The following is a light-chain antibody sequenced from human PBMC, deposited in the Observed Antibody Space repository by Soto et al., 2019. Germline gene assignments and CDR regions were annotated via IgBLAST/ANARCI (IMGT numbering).Light chain of an antibody. J-gene: IGKJ2*02. CDR2: GAS. CDR3: QQYGSSPMCT. CDR1: QSVSSNY. V-gene: IGKV3-20*01. Sequence: EIVLTQSPATLSLSPGERATLSCRASQSVSSNYLAWYQQKPGQAPRLLIYGASSRATGIPDRFSGSGSGTDFTLTISRLEPEDFALYYGQQYGSSPMCTFGQGTKLEIK.